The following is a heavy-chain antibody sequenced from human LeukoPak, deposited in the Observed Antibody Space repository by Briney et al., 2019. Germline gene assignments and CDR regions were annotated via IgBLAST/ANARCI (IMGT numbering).Heavy chain of an antibody. Sequence: PGGSLRLSCAASGFTFSSYWMSWVRQAPGEGLEWVANIKQDGSEKYYVDSVKGRFTISRDNAKNSLYLQMNSLRAEDTAVYYCARDRGGSSYYFDYWGQGTLVTVSP. D-gene: IGHD1-26*01. J-gene: IGHJ4*02. V-gene: IGHV3-7*01. CDR1: GFTFSSYW. CDR3: ARDRGGSSYYFDY. CDR2: IKQDGSEK.